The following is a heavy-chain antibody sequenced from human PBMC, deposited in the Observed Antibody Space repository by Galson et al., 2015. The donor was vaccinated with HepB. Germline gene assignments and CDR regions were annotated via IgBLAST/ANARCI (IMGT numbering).Heavy chain of an antibody. CDR3: ARLKYGGNSPGDY. CDR2: IWYDGSNK. Sequence: SLRHSCAASGFNFSSYGMHWVRQAPGKGLEWVAVIWYDGSNKYYADSVKGRFTISRDNSKNTLYLQMNSLRAEDTAVYYCARLKYGGNSPGDYWCQGTLGTVSS. J-gene: IGHJ4*02. V-gene: IGHV3-33*08. CDR1: GFNFSSYG. D-gene: IGHD4-23*01.